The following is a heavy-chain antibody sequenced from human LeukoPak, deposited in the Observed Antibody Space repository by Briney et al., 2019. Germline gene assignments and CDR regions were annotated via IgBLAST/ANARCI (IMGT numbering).Heavy chain of an antibody. CDR1: GLTFSSYS. CDR3: ARERGDAFDI. Sequence: GGSLRLSCAASGLTFSSYSMNWVRQAPGKGLEWVSYISSSSSTIYYADSVKGRFTISRDNAKNSLYLQMNSLRAEDTAVYYCARERGDAFDIWGQGTMVTVSS. CDR2: ISSSSSTI. V-gene: IGHV3-48*04. J-gene: IGHJ3*02. D-gene: IGHD3-10*01.